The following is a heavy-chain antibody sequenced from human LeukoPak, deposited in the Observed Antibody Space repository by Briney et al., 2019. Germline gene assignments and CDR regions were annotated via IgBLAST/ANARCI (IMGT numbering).Heavy chain of an antibody. Sequence: GASVKVSCKASGYTFTVYYIHWMRQAPGQGLEWMGWINPHSGGTNYAQNFQGRVTMTRDTSISTVYMELRTLRSDDTAVYYCARGLLTGRNWYFDLWGRGTLVTASS. J-gene: IGHJ2*01. CDR1: GYTFTVYY. CDR3: ARGLLTGRNWYFDL. V-gene: IGHV1-2*02. D-gene: IGHD7-27*01. CDR2: INPHSGGT.